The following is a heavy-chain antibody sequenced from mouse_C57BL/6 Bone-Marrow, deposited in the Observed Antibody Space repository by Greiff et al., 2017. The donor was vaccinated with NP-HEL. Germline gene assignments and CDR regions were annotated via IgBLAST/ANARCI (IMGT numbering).Heavy chain of an antibody. CDR3: ARGGDYGSSYVSWFAY. J-gene: IGHJ3*01. V-gene: IGHV1-52*01. Sequence: QVQLQQPGAELVRPGSSVTLSCKASGYTFTSSWMHWVKQRPIQGLEWIGKLDPSDSETHYNQKFKDKATLTVDKSSSTAYMQLSSLTSEDSAVYYCARGGDYGSSYVSWFAYWGQGTLVTVSA. CDR2: LDPSDSET. D-gene: IGHD1-1*01. CDR1: GYTFTSSW.